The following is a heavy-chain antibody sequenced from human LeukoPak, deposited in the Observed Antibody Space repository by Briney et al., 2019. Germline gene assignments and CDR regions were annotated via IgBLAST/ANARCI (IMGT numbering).Heavy chain of an antibody. CDR1: GYTFTNHW. D-gene: IGHD2-2*01. CDR3: ARRGCSATSCSPYYFDY. J-gene: IGHJ4*02. CDR2: VSPSDSDA. Sequence: GASLKISCKGSGYTFTNHWIGCVHPMRGQGLEWMRIVSPSDSDASYSPSFQGQVTISVDKSIYTAYLQWSSLKASDTAMYYCARRGCSATSCSPYYFDYWGQGTLVTVSS. V-gene: IGHV5-51*07.